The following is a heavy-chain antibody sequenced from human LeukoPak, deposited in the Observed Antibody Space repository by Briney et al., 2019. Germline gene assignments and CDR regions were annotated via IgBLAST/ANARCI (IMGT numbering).Heavy chain of an antibody. CDR1: GGSISSYY. CDR3: ARGRLGGSGSYYNVLDY. J-gene: IGHJ4*02. D-gene: IGHD3-10*01. V-gene: IGHV4-59*01. CDR2: ISYSGST. Sequence: SETLSLTCTVSGGSISSYYWSWIRQPPGKGLERIGYISYSGSTNYNPSLKSRVTISVDTSRNQFSLKLSSVTAADTAVYYCARGRLGGSGSYYNVLDYWGQGTLVTVSS.